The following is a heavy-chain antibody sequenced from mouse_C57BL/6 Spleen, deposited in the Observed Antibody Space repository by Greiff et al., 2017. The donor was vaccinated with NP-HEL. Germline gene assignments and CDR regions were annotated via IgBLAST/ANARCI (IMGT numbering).Heavy chain of an antibody. CDR3: TRTTVVAWDY. J-gene: IGHJ2*01. D-gene: IGHD1-1*01. Sequence: VQLQQSGAELVRPGASVKLSCTASGFNIKDYYMHWVKQRPEQGLEWIGRIDPEDGDTESAPKFQGKATMTADTSSNTAYLQLSSLTSEDTAVFYCTRTTVVAWDYWGQGTTLTVSS. CDR2: IDPEDGDT. CDR1: GFNIKDYY. V-gene: IGHV14-1*01.